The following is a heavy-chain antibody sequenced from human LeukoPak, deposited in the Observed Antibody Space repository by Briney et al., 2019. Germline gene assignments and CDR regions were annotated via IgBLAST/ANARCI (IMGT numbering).Heavy chain of an antibody. J-gene: IGHJ4*02. CDR1: GYTFTSYG. Sequence: ASVKVSCKASGYTFTSYGISWVRQAPGQGLEWMGWISIYNGNTNYAQNIQGRVTLTTDTSTSTAYMELGSLRSDDTAVYYCARDVRDIVVVPAAPLFDYWGQGTLVTVSS. CDR3: ARDVRDIVVVPAAPLFDY. V-gene: IGHV1-18*01. CDR2: ISIYNGNT. D-gene: IGHD2-2*01.